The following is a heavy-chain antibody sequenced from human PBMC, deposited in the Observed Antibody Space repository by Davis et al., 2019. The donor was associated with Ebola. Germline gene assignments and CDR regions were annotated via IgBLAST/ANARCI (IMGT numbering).Heavy chain of an antibody. V-gene: IGHV3-30-3*01. CDR2: ISYDGSNK. CDR1: GFPFRCYA. CDR3: ARKTHCDY. Sequence: GESLKTSCAASGFPFRCYAMHWVSPAPGKGLEWVAVISYDGSNKYYADSVKGRFTISRDNSKNTLYLQMNSLRAEDTAVYYCARKTHCDYWGKGTLVTGSS. J-gene: IGHJ4*02.